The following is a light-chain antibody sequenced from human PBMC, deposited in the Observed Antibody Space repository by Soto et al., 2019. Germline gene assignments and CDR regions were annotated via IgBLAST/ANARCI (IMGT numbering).Light chain of an antibody. V-gene: IGLV2-14*01. CDR1: SSDVGNYNY. CDR3: NSYTSSSTVV. J-gene: IGLJ2*01. Sequence: QSALTRPASVSGFPGQSITISCTGTSSDVGNYNYVSWYQQHPGKAPRLMIYEVNNRPSGVSGRFSGSKSGNTASLTSSGLQYEYAAHYYYNSYTSSSTVVFGRGTQLTVL. CDR2: EVN.